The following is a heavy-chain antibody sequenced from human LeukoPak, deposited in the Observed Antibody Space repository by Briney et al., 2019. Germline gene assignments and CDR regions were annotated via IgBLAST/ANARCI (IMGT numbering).Heavy chain of an antibody. J-gene: IGHJ6*03. Sequence: GGSLRLSFTASGFTLIKYAMHWVRQPPGKGLEWVAVISFDGRKEYYTESVKGRFIISRDNSKNTLFLQMNSLKVEDTAVYYCARASMATINYYYFYMDAWGKGTTVSVSS. D-gene: IGHD5-24*01. CDR1: GFTLIKYA. CDR2: ISFDGRKE. CDR3: ARASMATINYYYFYMDA. V-gene: IGHV3-30*04.